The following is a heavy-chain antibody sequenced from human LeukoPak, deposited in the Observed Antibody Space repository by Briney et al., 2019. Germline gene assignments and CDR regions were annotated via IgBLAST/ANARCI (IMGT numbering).Heavy chain of an antibody. V-gene: IGHV4-31*03. Sequence: SETLSLTCTVSGGSISSGGYYWGWIRQHPGKGLEWIGYIYYSGSTYYNPSLKSRVTISVDTSKNQFSLKLSSVTAADTAVYYCARGGGYSYGYPLDYWGQGTLVTVSS. CDR1: GGSISSGGYY. D-gene: IGHD5-18*01. CDR3: ARGGGYSYGYPLDY. CDR2: IYYSGST. J-gene: IGHJ4*02.